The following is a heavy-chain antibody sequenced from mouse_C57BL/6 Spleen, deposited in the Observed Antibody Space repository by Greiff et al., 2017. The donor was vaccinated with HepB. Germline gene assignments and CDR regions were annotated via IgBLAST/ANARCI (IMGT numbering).Heavy chain of an antibody. CDR2: INPSSGYT. D-gene: IGHD2-1*01. CDR1: GYTFTSYT. V-gene: IGHV1-4*01. J-gene: IGHJ4*01. Sequence: QVQLQQSGAELARPGASVKMSCKASGYTFTSYTMNWVKQRPGQGLEWIGYINPSSGYTKYNQKFKAKATLTADKSSSTAYMQLSSLTSEDSAVYYCGDGIYSMDYWGQGTSVTVSS. CDR3: GDGIYSMDY.